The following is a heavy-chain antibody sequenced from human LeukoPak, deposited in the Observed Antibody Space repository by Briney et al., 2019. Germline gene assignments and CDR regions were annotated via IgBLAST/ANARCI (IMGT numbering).Heavy chain of an antibody. J-gene: IGHJ4*02. V-gene: IGHV3-7*01. CDR3: ASPYSGSYQGPPDY. CDR2: IKQDGSEK. D-gene: IGHD1-26*01. CDR1: GFTFSSYW. Sequence: GGGLVQPGGSLRLSCAASGFTFSSYWMSWVRQAPGKGLEWVANIKQDGSEKYYVDSVKGRFTISRDNAKNSLYLQMNSLRAEDTAVYYCASPYSGSYQGPPDYWGQGTLVTVSS.